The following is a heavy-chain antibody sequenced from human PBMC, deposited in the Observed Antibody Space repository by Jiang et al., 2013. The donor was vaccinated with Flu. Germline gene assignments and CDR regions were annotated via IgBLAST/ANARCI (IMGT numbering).Heavy chain of an antibody. J-gene: IGHJ2*01. CDR2: IDPSDSYT. CDR3: ARQAPYYDYVWGSYRPDDWYFDL. D-gene: IGHD3-16*02. CDR1: GYSFTSYW. Sequence: GAEVKKPGESLRISCKGSGYSFTSYWISWVRQMPGKGLEWMGRIDPSDSYTNYSPSFQGQVTISADKSISTAYLQWSSLKASDTAMYYCARQAPYYDYVWGSYRPDDWYFDLWGRGTLVTVSS. V-gene: IGHV5-10-1*04.